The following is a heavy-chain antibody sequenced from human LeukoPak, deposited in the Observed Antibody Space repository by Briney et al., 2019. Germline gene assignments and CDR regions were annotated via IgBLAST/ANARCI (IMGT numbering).Heavy chain of an antibody. D-gene: IGHD6-19*01. V-gene: IGHV3-23*01. CDR1: GFTFSSYA. Sequence: GGSLRLSCAASGFTFSSYAMSWVRQAPGKGLEWVSAISGSGGSTYYADSVKGRFTISRDNSKSTLYLQMNSLRAEDTAVYYCAKDPRYSSGWWEDWGQGTLVTVSS. J-gene: IGHJ4*02. CDR3: AKDPRYSSGWWED. CDR2: ISGSGGST.